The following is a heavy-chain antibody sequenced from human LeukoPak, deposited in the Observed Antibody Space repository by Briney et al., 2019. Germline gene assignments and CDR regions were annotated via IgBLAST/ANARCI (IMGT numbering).Heavy chain of an antibody. D-gene: IGHD2-2*01. CDR3: ARVFYAKDIVVVPAYYYYYLDV. V-gene: IGHV1-2*02. Sequence: GASVKVSCKASGYTFTGYYMHWVRQAPGQGLEWMGWINPNSGGTNYAQKFQGRVTMTRDTSISTAYMEVSRLRSDDTAVYYRARVFYAKDIVVVPAYYYYYLDVWGKGTTVTVSS. CDR1: GYTFTGYY. CDR2: INPNSGGT. J-gene: IGHJ6*03.